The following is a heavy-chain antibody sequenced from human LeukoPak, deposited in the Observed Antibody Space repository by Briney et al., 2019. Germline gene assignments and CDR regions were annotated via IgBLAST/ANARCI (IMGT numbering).Heavy chain of an antibody. CDR3: ASGYVVSYGMDV. Sequence: SVKVSCKASGGTFSSYAIIWVRQAPGQGLEWMGRIIPILGIANYAQKFQGRVTITADKSTSTAYMELSSLRSEDTAVYYCASGYVVSYGMDVWGQGTTVTVSS. V-gene: IGHV1-69*04. J-gene: IGHJ6*02. D-gene: IGHD3-16*01. CDR1: GGTFSSYA. CDR2: IIPILGIA.